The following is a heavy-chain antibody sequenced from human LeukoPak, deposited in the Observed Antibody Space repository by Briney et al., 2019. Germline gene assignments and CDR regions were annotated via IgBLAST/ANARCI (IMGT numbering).Heavy chain of an antibody. Sequence: SGGSLRLSCAASGFTFGDYAMHWVRQAPGKGLEWVSGISWNSGSIGYADSVKGRFTISRDNAKNSLYLQINSLRAEDTALYYCAKDPSIAIAEFGAFDIWGQGTMVTVSS. V-gene: IGHV3-9*01. CDR3: AKDPSIAIAEFGAFDI. D-gene: IGHD6-6*01. CDR1: GFTFGDYA. CDR2: ISWNSGSI. J-gene: IGHJ3*02.